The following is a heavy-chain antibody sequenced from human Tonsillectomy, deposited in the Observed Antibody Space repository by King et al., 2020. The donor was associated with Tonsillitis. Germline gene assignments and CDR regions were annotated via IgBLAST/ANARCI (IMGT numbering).Heavy chain of an antibody. Sequence: VQLVESGGGLVQPGRSLRLSCAASGFTFDDYAMHWVRQAPGKGLEWVSGISWNSGSIEHADSVNGRFTISRENAKNSLYLQMNSLRAEDTAFYYCAKTNAAMGPFDYWGQGTLVTVSS. V-gene: IGHV3-9*01. J-gene: IGHJ4*02. CDR1: GFTFDDYA. D-gene: IGHD5-18*01. CDR2: ISWNSGSI. CDR3: AKTNAAMGPFDY.